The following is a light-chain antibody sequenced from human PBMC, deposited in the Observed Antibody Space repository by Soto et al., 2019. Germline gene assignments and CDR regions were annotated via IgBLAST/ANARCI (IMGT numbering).Light chain of an antibody. CDR2: DAS. J-gene: IGKJ3*01. V-gene: IGKV3-11*01. Sequence: EIVLTQYPATLSLSPGERATLSCRASQSVSSYLAWYQQKPGQAPRLLIYDASNRATGIPARFSGSGSGTDFTITFSTLEPEDVAVYYCQHRSNWRFTFGPGTKVDIK. CDR3: QHRSNWRFT. CDR1: QSVSSY.